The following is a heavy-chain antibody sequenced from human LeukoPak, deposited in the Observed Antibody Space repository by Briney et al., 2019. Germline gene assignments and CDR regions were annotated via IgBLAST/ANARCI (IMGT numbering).Heavy chain of an antibody. CDR3: AGGEQWLVRY. J-gene: IGHJ4*02. V-gene: IGHV1-2*02. Sequence: ASVKVSCKTFGYTFSGYYIHWVRQAPGQGLEWMGWIDPNSGAANYEKRFQGGVTMTRDIAINTVYLEVRSDDTAVYYCAGGEQWLVRYWGQGTLVIVSS. CDR2: IDPNSGAA. CDR1: GYTFSGYY. D-gene: IGHD6-19*01.